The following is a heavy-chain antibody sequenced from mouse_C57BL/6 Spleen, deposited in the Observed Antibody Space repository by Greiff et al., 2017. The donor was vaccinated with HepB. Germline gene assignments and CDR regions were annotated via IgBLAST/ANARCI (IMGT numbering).Heavy chain of an antibody. CDR1: GYSFTGYY. V-gene: IGHV1-42*01. CDR3: AKIYYGYDGYFDV. Sequence: VQLQQSGPELVKPGASVKISCKASGYSFTGYYMNWVKQSPEKSLEWIGEINPSTGGTTYNQKFKAKATLTVDKSSSTAYMQLKSLTSEDSAVYYCAKIYYGYDGYFDVWGTGTTVTVSS. D-gene: IGHD2-2*01. CDR2: INPSTGGT. J-gene: IGHJ1*03.